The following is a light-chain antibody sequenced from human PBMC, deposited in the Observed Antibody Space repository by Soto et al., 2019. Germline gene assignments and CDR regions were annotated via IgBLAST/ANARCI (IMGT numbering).Light chain of an antibody. CDR2: GAS. J-gene: IGKJ1*01. CDR1: QSVGSD. CDR3: QQYGTSPWT. Sequence: EIVMTQSPATLSVSPGARATLSCRASQSVGSDLVWYQQKPGQAPRLVIYGASNRATGIPDRFSGSGSGTDFSLTISRLESEDFAVYYCQQYGTSPWTFGQGTKVDIK. V-gene: IGKV3-20*01.